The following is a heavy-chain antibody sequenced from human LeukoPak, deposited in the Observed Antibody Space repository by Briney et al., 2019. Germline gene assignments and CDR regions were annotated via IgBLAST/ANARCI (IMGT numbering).Heavy chain of an antibody. D-gene: IGHD6-19*01. J-gene: IGHJ2*01. CDR3: ARSSSGWSHWYFDL. V-gene: IGHV4-61*01. CDR2: IYYSGST. CDR1: GGSISSGSYY. Sequence: PSETLSLTCTVSGGSISSGSYYWSWIRQPPGKGLEWIGYIYYSGSTNYNPSLKSRVTISLDTSKNQFSLKLSSVTAADTAVYYCARSSSGWSHWYFDLWGRGALVTVSS.